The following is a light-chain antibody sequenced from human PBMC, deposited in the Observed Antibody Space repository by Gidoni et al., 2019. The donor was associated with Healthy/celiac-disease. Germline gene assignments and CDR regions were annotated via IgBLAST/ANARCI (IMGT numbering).Light chain of an antibody. CDR1: QSVSSN. J-gene: IGKJ4*01. Sequence: EIVLTQSPATLSVSPGERATLSCRASQSVSSNLAWYHQQPGQPPRLLLYVASTRATGSPARFIGSGFGTEFTLTIISLQSEDFSVFYCQQYNNWPPFTFGGGTKVEIK. V-gene: IGKV3-15*01. CDR2: VAS. CDR3: QQYNNWPPFT.